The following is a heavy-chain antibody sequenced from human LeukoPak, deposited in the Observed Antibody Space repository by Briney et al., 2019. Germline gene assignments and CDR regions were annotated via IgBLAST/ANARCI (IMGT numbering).Heavy chain of an antibody. D-gene: IGHD2-8*01. V-gene: IGHV3-30*02. Sequence: VQPGGSLGLSCAASGFTFRNYGIHWVRQAPGKGLEWVAFIRYDGSNKYYADSVKGRFTISRDNSKNTLYLQMNSLRAEDTAVYYCAKDSRVYASSFWFDPWGQGTLVTVSS. CDR2: IRYDGSNK. CDR3: AKDSRVYASSFWFDP. CDR1: GFTFRNYG. J-gene: IGHJ5*02.